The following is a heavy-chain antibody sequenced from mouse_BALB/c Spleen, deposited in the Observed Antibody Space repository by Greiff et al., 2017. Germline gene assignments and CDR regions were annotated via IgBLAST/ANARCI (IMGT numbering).Heavy chain of an antibody. CDR3: ATKLGGTYYFDY. D-gene: IGHD4-1*01. CDR1: GYTFTNYW. V-gene: IGHV1-63*02. CDR2: IYPGGGYT. J-gene: IGHJ2*01. Sequence: VQRVESGAELVRPGTSVKISCKASGYTFTNYWLGWVKQRPGHGLEWIGDIYPGGGYTNYNEKFKGKATLTADTSSSTAYMQLSSLTSEDSAVYFCATKLGGTYYFDYWGQGTTLTVSS.